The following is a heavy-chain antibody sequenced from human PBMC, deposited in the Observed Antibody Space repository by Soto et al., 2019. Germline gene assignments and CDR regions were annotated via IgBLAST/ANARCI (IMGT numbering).Heavy chain of an antibody. V-gene: IGHV4-30-4*01. Sequence: PSETLSLTCTVSGGSISSGDYYWSWIRQPPGKGLEWIGYIYYSGSTYYNPSLKSRVTISVDTSQNQFSLKLSSVTAADTAVYYCARSWIQLPLLGFDYWGQGTLVTVSS. CDR3: ARSWIQLPLLGFDY. D-gene: IGHD5-18*01. CDR2: IYYSGST. J-gene: IGHJ4*02. CDR1: GGSISSGDYY.